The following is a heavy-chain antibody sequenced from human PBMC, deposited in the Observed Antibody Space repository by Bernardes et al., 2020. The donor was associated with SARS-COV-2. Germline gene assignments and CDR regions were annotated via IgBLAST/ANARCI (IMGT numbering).Heavy chain of an antibody. CDR2: IYYSGST. CDR3: ARRGYDILTGYYVRRGGWFDP. CDR1: GGSISSSSYY. J-gene: IGHJ5*02. Sequence: SETLYLTCTVSGGSISSSSYYWGWIRQPPGKGLEWIGSIYYSGSTYYNPSLKSRVTISVDTSKNQFSLKLSSVTAADTAVYYCARRGYDILTGYYVRRGGWFDPWGQGTLVTVSS. D-gene: IGHD3-9*01. V-gene: IGHV4-39*01.